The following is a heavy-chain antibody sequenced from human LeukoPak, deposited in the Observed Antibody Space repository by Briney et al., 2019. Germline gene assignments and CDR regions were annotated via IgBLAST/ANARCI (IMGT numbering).Heavy chain of an antibody. J-gene: IGHJ4*02. CDR3: ARGVVMSLFDY. V-gene: IGHV4-31*03. Sequence: PSETLSLTCTVSGGSISSGGYYWSWIRQHPRKGLEWIGYIYYSGSTYYNPSLKSRVTISVDTSKNQFSLKLSSVTAADTAVYYCARGVVMSLFDYWGQGTLVTVSS. CDR1: GGSISSGGYY. CDR2: IYYSGST. D-gene: IGHD3-22*01.